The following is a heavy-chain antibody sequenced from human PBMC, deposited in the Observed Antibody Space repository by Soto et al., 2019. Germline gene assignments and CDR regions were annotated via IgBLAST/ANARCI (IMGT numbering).Heavy chain of an antibody. D-gene: IGHD3-3*02. CDR1: GFTFTDAW. J-gene: IGHJ4*02. Sequence: PGGSLRLSCAASGFTFTDAWMNWVRQAPGKGLEWVGRVKSNTDGGTTDYAAPVKGRFTISRDDSKNTLFLQMNSLKTEDTAIYYCTTDLADYWGQGTLVTVSS. V-gene: IGHV3-15*07. CDR2: VKSNTDGGTT. CDR3: TTDLADY.